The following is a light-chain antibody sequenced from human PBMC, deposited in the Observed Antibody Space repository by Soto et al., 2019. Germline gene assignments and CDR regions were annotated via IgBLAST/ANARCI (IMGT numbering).Light chain of an antibody. CDR3: MQGVYGPPGRA. Sequence: DVVMTQSPLSLPVTLGQPASISCRSSRSLLYSDGNTYLNWFQQRPGQPPRRLIYKVSNRDSGLPARFSGSASHTDCTLKISMLEAEDVGVYNCMQGVYGPPGRAFGQGTKVAI. CDR1: RSLLYSDGNTY. CDR2: KVS. J-gene: IGKJ1*01. V-gene: IGKV2-30*01.